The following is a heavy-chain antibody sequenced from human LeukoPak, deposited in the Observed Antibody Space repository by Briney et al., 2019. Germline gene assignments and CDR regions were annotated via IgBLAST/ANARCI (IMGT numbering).Heavy chain of an antibody. Sequence: ASVKVSCKTSGYTFTGYYMHWVRQAPGQGLEWMGWINPNTGGTNYAQKFQGRVTMTSDTSISTAYMELSSLKSDDTAMYYCARAPMIVVVFPPRLDFWGQGTLVTVSS. CDR3: ARAPMIVVVFPPRLDF. CDR2: INPNTGGT. J-gene: IGHJ4*02. V-gene: IGHV1-2*02. D-gene: IGHD3-22*01. CDR1: GYTFTGYY.